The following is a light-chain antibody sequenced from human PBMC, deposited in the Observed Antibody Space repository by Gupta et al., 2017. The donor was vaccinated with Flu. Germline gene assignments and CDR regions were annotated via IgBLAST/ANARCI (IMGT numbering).Light chain of an antibody. CDR2: DVT. J-gene: IGLJ3*02. CDR3: CSYGGYYTWV. Sequence: SALTQPRSVSGSPGQSVTLSCAGTSTDVGGYYDHVSWYQQHPGKAPKLIIYDVTKWPSGIPDRFSGSKSGNTASLTISGLQAEDEADYYCCSYGGYYTWVFGGGTKLTVL. CDR1: STDVGGYYDH. V-gene: IGLV2-11*01.